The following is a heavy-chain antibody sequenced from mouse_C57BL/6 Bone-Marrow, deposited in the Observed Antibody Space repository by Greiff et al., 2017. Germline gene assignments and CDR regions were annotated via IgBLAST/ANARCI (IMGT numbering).Heavy chain of an antibody. J-gene: IGHJ4*01. CDR3: ARKRAMDY. CDR2: ISSGSSTI. Sequence: DVKLVESGGGLVKPGGSLKLSCAASGFTFSDYGMHWVRQAPEKGLEWVAYISSGSSTIYYADTVQGRFTISRDNAKNTLFLQMTSLRSEDTAMYYCARKRAMDYWGQGTSVTVSS. CDR1: GFTFSDYG. V-gene: IGHV5-17*01.